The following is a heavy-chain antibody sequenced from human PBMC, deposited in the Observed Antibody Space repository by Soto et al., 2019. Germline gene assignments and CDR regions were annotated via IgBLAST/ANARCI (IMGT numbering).Heavy chain of an antibody. CDR3: AKTANGWFSAFDI. V-gene: IGHV3-23*01. J-gene: IGHJ3*02. D-gene: IGHD6-19*01. Sequence: EVQLLESGGGLVQPGGSLRLSCAASGFTFSSYAMSWVRQAPGKGLEWVSAISGSGGTTYYADSVKGRFTFSRDNSKNPLYLQMNSLRAEDTAVSYCAKTANGWFSAFDIWGQGTMVTVSS. CDR1: GFTFSSYA. CDR2: ISGSGGTT.